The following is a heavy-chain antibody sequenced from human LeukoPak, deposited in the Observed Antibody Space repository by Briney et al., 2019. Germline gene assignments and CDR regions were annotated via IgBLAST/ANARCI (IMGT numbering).Heavy chain of an antibody. J-gene: IGHJ4*02. CDR2: ISGSGSSI. CDR3: AKGGKWDVTPFDY. V-gene: IGHV3-23*01. D-gene: IGHD1-26*01. CDR1: GFTFSNYA. Sequence: GGSLRLSCAASGFTFSNYAMTWVRQAPGKGLEWVSGISGSGSSIYYADSVKGRFTISRDNSKNTLYLQVNSLRAEDTAVYYCAKGGKWDVTPFDYWGQGTLVTVSS.